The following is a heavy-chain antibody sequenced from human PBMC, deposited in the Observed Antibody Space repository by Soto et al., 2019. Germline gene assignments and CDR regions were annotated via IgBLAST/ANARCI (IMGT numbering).Heavy chain of an antibody. CDR3: AKDRGYSYGLGWFDP. CDR2: IKSKSDGGST. Sequence: GSLRLSCAASGFTFSNAWMSWVRQAPGKGLEWVGRIKSKSDGGSTYYADSVKGRFTISRDNSKNTLYLQMNSLRAEDTAVYYCAKDRGYSYGLGWFDPWGQGTLVTVSS. V-gene: IGHV3-15*01. J-gene: IGHJ5*02. CDR1: GFTFSNAW. D-gene: IGHD5-18*01.